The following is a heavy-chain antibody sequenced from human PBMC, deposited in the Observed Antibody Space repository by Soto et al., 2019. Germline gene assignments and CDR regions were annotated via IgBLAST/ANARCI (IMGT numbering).Heavy chain of an antibody. V-gene: IGHV3-53*01. J-gene: IGHJ4*02. CDR2: IYSAGHT. D-gene: IGHD1-26*01. CDR3: ARGAVMIIVDY. CDR1: GFTVSINY. Sequence: PGGSLRLSCAASGFTVSINYMTWVRQAPGKWLEWVSIIYSAGHTYYADSVKGRFTISRDNSKNTPYLQMNSLRAEDTAVYYCARGAVMIIVDYWGQGXLVPVSP.